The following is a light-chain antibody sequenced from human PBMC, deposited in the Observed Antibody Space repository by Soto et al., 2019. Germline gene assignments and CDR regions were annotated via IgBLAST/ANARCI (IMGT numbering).Light chain of an antibody. Sequence: EVVLTQSPGTLCLSREEGATLSCRASQSVRGNSLAWYQQKPGQAPRLLIYSVSSRATGIPDRFSGSGSGTDFTLTISRLEPEDFALYYCQQYGALPVTFGPGITVDIK. CDR1: QSVRGNS. J-gene: IGKJ3*01. CDR2: SVS. CDR3: QQYGALPVT. V-gene: IGKV3-20*01.